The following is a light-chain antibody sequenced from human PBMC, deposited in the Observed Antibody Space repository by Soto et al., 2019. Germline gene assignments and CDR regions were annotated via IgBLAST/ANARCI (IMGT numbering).Light chain of an antibody. CDR2: AAS. V-gene: IGKV3-20*01. J-gene: IGKJ2*01. Sequence: EIVLTQSPGTLSLSPGERATLSCRTSQSVSNNYLAWYQQKPGQTPRLLIYAASSRATGVPDRFSGSGSGPDFTLTVSRLEPEDFAVFYCQQYGNSPFTFGPGTKVEIK. CDR3: QQYGNSPFT. CDR1: QSVSNNY.